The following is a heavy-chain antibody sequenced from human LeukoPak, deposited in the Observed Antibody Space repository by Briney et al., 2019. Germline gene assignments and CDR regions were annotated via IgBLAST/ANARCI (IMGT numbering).Heavy chain of an antibody. D-gene: IGHD6-13*01. J-gene: IGHJ6*02. Sequence: GRSLRLSCAASGFTFDDYAMHWVRQAPGKGLEWVSGISWNSGSIGYADSVKGRFTISRDNAKNSLYLQMNSLRAEDTALYYCAKDLYSSSWYSGMDVWGQGTTVTVSS. V-gene: IGHV3-9*01. CDR2: ISWNSGSI. CDR1: GFTFDDYA. CDR3: AKDLYSSSWYSGMDV.